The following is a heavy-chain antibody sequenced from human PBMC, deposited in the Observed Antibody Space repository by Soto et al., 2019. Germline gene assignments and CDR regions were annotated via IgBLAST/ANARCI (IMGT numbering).Heavy chain of an antibody. J-gene: IGHJ6*02. CDR3: VRSLPVATWQYSGMDV. D-gene: IGHD2-2*01. Sequence: QVRLQESGPGLVEPSGTLSLTCAVSGDSVSRSSCWSWVRPAPGKGLERIGEIYHSVTFNYNPSLARRVSVSIDMSMNQLSLNLKSVAAAYTAVYYGVRSLPVATWQYSGMDVWGQGTTVTVSS. CDR2: IYHSVTF. V-gene: IGHV4-4*02. CDR1: GDSVSRSSC.